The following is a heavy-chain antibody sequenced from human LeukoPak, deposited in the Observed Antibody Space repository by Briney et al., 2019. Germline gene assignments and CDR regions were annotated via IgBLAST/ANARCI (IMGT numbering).Heavy chain of an antibody. CDR1: GFTFSSYW. J-gene: IGHJ6*02. V-gene: IGHV3-7*05. Sequence: GGSLRLSCVASGFTFSSYWMSWVRQAPGKGLEWVATIKQDGSQKEYVDSMKGRLTISRDNAKNSLYLQMNSLRAEDTAVYYCARNAYGAQTPSDVWGQGTTVTVSS. CDR3: ARNAYGAQTPSDV. CDR2: IKQDGSQK. D-gene: IGHD4-17*01.